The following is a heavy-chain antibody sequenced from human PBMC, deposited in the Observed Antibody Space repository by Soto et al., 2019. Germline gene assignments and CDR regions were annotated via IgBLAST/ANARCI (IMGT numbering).Heavy chain of an antibody. Sequence: GASVKVSCKASGFTFTSSAVQWVRQARGQRLEWIGWIVVGSGNTNYAQKFQERVTITRDMSTSTAYMELSSLRSEDTTVYYCAASITMVRGAEVSFDYWGQGTLVTVSS. CDR3: AASITMVRGAEVSFDY. CDR2: IVVGSGNT. J-gene: IGHJ4*02. CDR1: GFTFTSSA. D-gene: IGHD3-10*01. V-gene: IGHV1-58*01.